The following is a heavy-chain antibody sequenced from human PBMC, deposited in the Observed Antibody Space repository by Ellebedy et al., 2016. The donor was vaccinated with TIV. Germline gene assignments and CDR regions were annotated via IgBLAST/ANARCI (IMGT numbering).Heavy chain of an antibody. D-gene: IGHD4-17*01. CDR2: INQDGSEK. CDR3: ATDGSYGDYRSPTHAFVF. J-gene: IGHJ3*01. V-gene: IGHV3-7*04. CDR1: EFSFRSYW. Sequence: GGSLRLSCAASEFSFRSYWMSWVRQAPGKGLDWVANINQDGSEKFYGDSVKGRFTISRDNAKNSLYLQVNSLRVEDTAVFYCATDGSYGDYRSPTHAFVFWGQGTTVTVSS.